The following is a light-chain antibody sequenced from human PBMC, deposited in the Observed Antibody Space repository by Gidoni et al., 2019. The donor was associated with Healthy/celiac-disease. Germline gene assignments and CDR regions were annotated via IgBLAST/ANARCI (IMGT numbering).Light chain of an antibody. CDR3: QQRSNWPPDYT. V-gene: IGKV3-11*01. CDR1: QSVSSY. J-gene: IGKJ2*01. CDR2: DAS. Sequence: EIVLTQSPATLSLSPGERATLSCRASQSVSSYLAWYQQKPGQAPRLLIYDASNRATGIPARSRGSGSGTDFTLTISSLEPEDFAVYYCQQRSNWPPDYTFGQGTKLEIK.